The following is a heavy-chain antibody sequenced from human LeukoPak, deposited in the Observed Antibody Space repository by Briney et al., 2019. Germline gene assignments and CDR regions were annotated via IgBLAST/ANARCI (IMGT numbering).Heavy chain of an antibody. J-gene: IGHJ4*02. CDR2: ISNSGGT. V-gene: IGHV4-30-4*01. D-gene: IGHD1-26*01. CDR3: ARSGRKNPPAY. CDR1: GGSISSGDYN. Sequence: LSLTCTVSGGSISSGDYNWSWIRQPPGRGLEWIGYISNSGGTSYNPSLKSRVTISVDMSKNQFSLKLSSVTVADTAVYYCARSGRKNPPAYWGQGTLVTVSS.